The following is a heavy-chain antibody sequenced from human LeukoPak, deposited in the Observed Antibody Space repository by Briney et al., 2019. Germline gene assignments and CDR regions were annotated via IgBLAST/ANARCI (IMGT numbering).Heavy chain of an antibody. Sequence: GGSLRLSCAASGSTFSSYNMNWVRQAPGKGLEWVSSIISSSNHIYYADSVKGRFTISRDNAKNSLYLQMNSLRAEDTAVYYCARDGGYTGCFDYWGQGTLVTVSS. J-gene: IGHJ4*02. CDR2: IISSSNHI. V-gene: IGHV3-21*01. D-gene: IGHD2-15*01. CDR3: ARDGGYTGCFDY. CDR1: GSTFSSYN.